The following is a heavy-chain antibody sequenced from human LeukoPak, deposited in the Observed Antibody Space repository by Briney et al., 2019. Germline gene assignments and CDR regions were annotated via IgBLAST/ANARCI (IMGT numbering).Heavy chain of an antibody. CDR2: IYYSGST. D-gene: IGHD3-22*01. CDR3: ARAAANYYDSTVQYFQH. Sequence: SQTLSLTCTVSGGSISSGDYYWSWIRQPPGKGLEWIGYIYYSGSTYYNPSLKSRVTISVDTSKNQFSLKLSSVTAADAAVYYCARAAANYYDSTVQYFQHWGQGTLVTVSS. J-gene: IGHJ1*01. CDR1: GGSISSGDYY. V-gene: IGHV4-30-4*01.